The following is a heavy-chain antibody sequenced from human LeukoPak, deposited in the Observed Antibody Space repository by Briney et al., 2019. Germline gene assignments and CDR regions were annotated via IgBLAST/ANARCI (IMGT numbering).Heavy chain of an antibody. CDR3: ARDLKTGTTVIWFDP. J-gene: IGHJ5*02. CDR2: INPSGGST. CDR1: GYTFTSYY. D-gene: IGHD1-7*01. Sequence: ASVKVSCKASGYTFTSYYMHWVRQAPGQGLEWMGIINPSGGSTSYAQKFQGRVTMTRDMSTSIVYMELSSLRSEDTAVYYCARDLKTGTTVIWFDPWGQGTLVTVSS. V-gene: IGHV1-46*01.